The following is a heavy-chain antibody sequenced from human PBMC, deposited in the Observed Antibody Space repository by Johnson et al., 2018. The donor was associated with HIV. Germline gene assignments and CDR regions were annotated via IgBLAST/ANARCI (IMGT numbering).Heavy chain of an antibody. CDR3: ARAGAVGFDAFDI. CDR2: ISYDGSNK. J-gene: IGHJ3*02. D-gene: IGHD6-19*01. CDR1: GITFSDYA. Sequence: AASGITFSDYAMHWVRQAPGKGLEWVAVISYDGSNKYYADSVKGRFTISRDNSKNTLYLQMNSLRAEDTAVYYCARAGAVGFDAFDIWGQGTMVTVSS. V-gene: IGHV3-30-3*01.